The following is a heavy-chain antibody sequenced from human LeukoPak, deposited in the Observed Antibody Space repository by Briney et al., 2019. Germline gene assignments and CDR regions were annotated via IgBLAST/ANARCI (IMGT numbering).Heavy chain of an antibody. CDR1: GYTFTGYY. CDR3: ARGGYCSSTSCYSPGNWFDP. D-gene: IGHD2-2*01. CDR2: INPNSGGT. V-gene: IGHV1-2*02. J-gene: IGHJ5*02. Sequence: ASVKVSCKAPGYTFTGYYMHWVRQAPGQGLEWMGWINPNSGGTNYAQKFQGRVTMTRDTSISTAYMELSRLRSDDTAVYYCARGGYCSSTSCYSPGNWFDPWGQGTLVTVSS.